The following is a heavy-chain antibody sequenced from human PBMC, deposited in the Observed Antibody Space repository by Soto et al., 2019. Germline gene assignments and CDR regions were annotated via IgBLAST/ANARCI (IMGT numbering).Heavy chain of an antibody. CDR1: GYSFTYFW. D-gene: IGHD3-16*01. CDR3: AKQGGYYYYGMDA. CDR2: IDPGDSNT. Sequence: GESLKISCQGSGYSFTYFWISWVRQTPGKGLEWMGRIDPGDSNTIYSPSFQGHVTISVDKSSSTSYLQWGSLKASDTAIYYCAKQGGYYYYGMDAWGQGTTVTVSS. V-gene: IGHV5-10-1*01. J-gene: IGHJ6*02.